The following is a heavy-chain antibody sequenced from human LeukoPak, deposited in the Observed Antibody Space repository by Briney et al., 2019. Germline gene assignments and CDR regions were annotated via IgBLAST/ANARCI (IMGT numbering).Heavy chain of an antibody. Sequence: SETLSLTCTVSGGSISSSSYYWGWIRQPPGKGLEWIGSIYYGGSTYYNSSLKSRVTMSVDTSKNQFSLKLNSVTAADTAVYYCARRYYGSGSYRFDYWGQGTLVTVSS. CDR3: ARRYYGSGSYRFDY. CDR1: GGSISSSSYY. J-gene: IGHJ4*02. D-gene: IGHD3-10*01. CDR2: IYYGGST. V-gene: IGHV4-39*01.